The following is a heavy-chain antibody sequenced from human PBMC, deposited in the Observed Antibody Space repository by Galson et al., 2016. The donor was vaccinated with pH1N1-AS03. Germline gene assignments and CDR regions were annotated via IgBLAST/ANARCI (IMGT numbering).Heavy chain of an antibody. CDR2: ISSRGSTK. CDR1: GFTFTDYY. V-gene: IGHV3-11*01. J-gene: IGHJ3*01. D-gene: IGHD3-16*01. CDR3: ARDWGFGWTSRPPFDF. Sequence: SLRLSCAASGFTFTDYYMTWIRQAPGKGLELISYISSRGSTKYYADSVKGRFAISRDDTKKSVYLQMDRLRVEDTAVYYCARDWGFGWTSRPPFDFWGQGTMVAVSA.